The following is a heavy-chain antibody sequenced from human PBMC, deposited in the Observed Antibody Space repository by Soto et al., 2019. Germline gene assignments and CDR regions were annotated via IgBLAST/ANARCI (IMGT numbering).Heavy chain of an antibody. V-gene: IGHV3-30-3*01. Sequence: GGSLRLSCAASGFTSSSYAMHWVRQARGKGLEWVAVISYEGSNKYYADSVKGRFIISRDNSKSTLYLQMNSLRTEDTAVYYCARDIGISGNWFDPWGQGTLVTV. J-gene: IGHJ5*02. CDR2: ISYEGSNK. CDR3: ARDIGISGNWFDP. D-gene: IGHD1-20*01. CDR1: GFTSSSYA.